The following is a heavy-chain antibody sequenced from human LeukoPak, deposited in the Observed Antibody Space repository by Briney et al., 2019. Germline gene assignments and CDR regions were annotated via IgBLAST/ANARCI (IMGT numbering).Heavy chain of an antibody. CDR1: GGSISSYY. CDR3: ARVLWFGELSPYYGMDV. Sequence: KPSETLSLTCTVSGGSISSYYWSWIRQPPGKGLEWIGYIYYSGGTNYNPSLKSRVTISVDTSKNQFSLKLSSVTAADTAVYYCARVLWFGELSPYYGMDVWGQGTTVTVSS. J-gene: IGHJ6*02. V-gene: IGHV4-59*01. CDR2: IYYSGGT. D-gene: IGHD3-10*01.